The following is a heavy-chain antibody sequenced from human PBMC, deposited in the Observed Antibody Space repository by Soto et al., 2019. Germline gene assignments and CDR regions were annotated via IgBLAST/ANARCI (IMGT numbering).Heavy chain of an antibody. Sequence: QLQLQESGPGLVKPSETLSLTCTVSGGSIGTNDHYWGWIRRPPGKGLEWIASTSYSGNTYYAPSLKSRVTISADTSKNQFSLKLSSVTSAYTAIYYCARHVTYFPFDFWGQGIPVTVSS. V-gene: IGHV4-39*01. CDR1: GGSIGTNDHY. CDR3: ARHVTYFPFDF. D-gene: IGHD2-8*01. CDR2: TSYSGNT. J-gene: IGHJ4*02.